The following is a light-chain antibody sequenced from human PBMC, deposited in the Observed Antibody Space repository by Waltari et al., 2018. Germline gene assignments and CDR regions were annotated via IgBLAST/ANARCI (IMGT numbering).Light chain of an antibody. CDR3: QQSSSTPPWT. V-gene: IGKV1-39*01. CDR2: STS. CDR1: QSITIW. Sequence: DIQMTQSPSSLSASVGDRVTNPCRASQSITIWLNWYQQKPGKAPKLLIYSTSRLQSGVPSRFSGSGSGTDFTLTISSLQPEDFATYYCQQSSSTPPWTFGQGTKVEIK. J-gene: IGKJ1*01.